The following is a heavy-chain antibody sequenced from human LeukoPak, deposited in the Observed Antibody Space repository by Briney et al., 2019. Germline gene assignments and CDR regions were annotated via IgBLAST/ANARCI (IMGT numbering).Heavy chain of an antibody. CDR1: GYTFTELS. CDR3: ATVDDSSNYYFDY. J-gene: IGHJ4*02. CDR2: FDPEDGET. V-gene: IGHV1-24*01. D-gene: IGHD3-22*01. Sequence: ASVKVSCKVSGYTFTELSMHWVRQAPGKGLEWMGGFDPEDGETIYAQKFQGRVTMTEDTSTDTAYMELSSLRSEDTAVYYCATVDDSSNYYFDYWGQGTLVTVSP.